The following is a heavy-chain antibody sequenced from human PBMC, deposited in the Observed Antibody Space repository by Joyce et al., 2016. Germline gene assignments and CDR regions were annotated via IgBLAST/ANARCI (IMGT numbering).Heavy chain of an antibody. J-gene: IGHJ4*02. V-gene: IGHV4-38-2*02. CDR1: EYSITVGYY. D-gene: IGHD2-15*01. CDR3: VRDGGLAAPIDY. Sequence: QVQLQESGPGLVKPSETLSLTCAVSEYSITVGYYWGWIRQPPGKGLEWIGSIYHNDSTYDNPSLESRVSISVDTSKNQFSRKVTSVTAADTAVYYCVRDGGLAAPIDYWGQGALVIVSS. CDR2: IYHNDST.